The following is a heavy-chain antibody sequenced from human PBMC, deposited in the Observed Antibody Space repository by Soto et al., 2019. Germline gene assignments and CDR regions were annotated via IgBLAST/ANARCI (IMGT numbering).Heavy chain of an antibody. D-gene: IGHD5-18*01. V-gene: IGHV4-31*03. J-gene: IGHJ4*02. CDR3: ERRYGSCFDY. CDR1: GGSISRGGYF. Sequence: PSETLSLTCTVSGGSISRGGYFWSWIRQHPGKGLEWVGYIYYSGSTYYNPSLKSRVTISVDTSKNQFSLKLSSVTSADTAVYYCERRYGSCFDYWGQGTLVTVSS. CDR2: IYYSGST.